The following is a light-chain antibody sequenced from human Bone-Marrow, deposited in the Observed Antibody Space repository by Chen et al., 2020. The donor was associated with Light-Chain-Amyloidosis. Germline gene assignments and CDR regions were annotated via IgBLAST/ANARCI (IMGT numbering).Light chain of an antibody. J-gene: IGLJ3*02. Sequence: NFMLTQPHSVSESPGKTVIISCTRSSGSIATNYVQWYQHRPGSSPTTVIYEDDQRPSGVPDRCSGSIDRSSNSASLTLSGLKAEDEADYYCQSYQGSSQGVFGGGTKLTVL. CDR2: EDD. CDR1: SGSIATNY. CDR3: QSYQGSSQGV. V-gene: IGLV6-57*01.